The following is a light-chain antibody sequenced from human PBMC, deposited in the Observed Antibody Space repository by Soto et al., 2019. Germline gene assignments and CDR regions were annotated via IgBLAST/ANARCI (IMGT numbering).Light chain of an antibody. CDR1: SSDVGGYNY. V-gene: IGLV2-14*01. Sequence: QSVLTQPASVSGSLGQSITISCTGTSSDVGGYNYVSWYQQHPGKAPKLMIYEVSNRPSGVSNRFSGSKSGNTASLTISGLQAEDEADYYCSSYTSSSTPVFGTGTKVTVL. J-gene: IGLJ1*01. CDR3: SSYTSSSTPV. CDR2: EVS.